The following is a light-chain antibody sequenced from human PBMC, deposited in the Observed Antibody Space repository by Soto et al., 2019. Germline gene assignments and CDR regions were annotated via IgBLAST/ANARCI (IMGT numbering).Light chain of an antibody. Sequence: DIQMTQSPSTLSASVGGRVTIACRSSQSISTWLAWYQQKPGKAPKLLIYEASKLESGVPSRFSGSGSGTEFTLTISSLQPDDFATYYCQQYSTYFPWTFGQGTKVEIK. CDR1: QSISTW. CDR3: QQYSTYFPWT. V-gene: IGKV1-5*03. CDR2: EAS. J-gene: IGKJ1*01.